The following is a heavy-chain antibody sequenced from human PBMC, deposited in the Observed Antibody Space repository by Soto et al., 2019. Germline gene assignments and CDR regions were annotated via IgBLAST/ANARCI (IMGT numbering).Heavy chain of an antibody. CDR1: GFTLSSYT. V-gene: IGHV3-21*02. CDR3: ARPSTQSRFWNWFDP. CDR2: ISESRTSI. D-gene: IGHD4-4*01. Sequence: EVRLVESGGGLVKPGESLRLSCAASGFTLSSYTMHWVRQAPGKGLEWVASISESRTSIYYADSVKGRFTISRDSAENSVFIQMTSMTAADTAVYYCARPSTQSRFWNWFDPWGQGTLVTVSS. J-gene: IGHJ5*02.